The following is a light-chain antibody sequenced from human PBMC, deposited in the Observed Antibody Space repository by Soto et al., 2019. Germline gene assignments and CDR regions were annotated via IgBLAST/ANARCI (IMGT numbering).Light chain of an antibody. CDR3: QQYNNWPPWT. J-gene: IGKJ1*01. CDR1: QSVSSN. Sequence: EVLMTQSPATLSVSPGGRATLSCRASQSVSSNLAWYQQKPGQAPRLLISGASTRATGIPARFSGSGSGTEFTLTISSLQSEDFAVYYCQQYNNWPPWTFGQGTKVEIK. V-gene: IGKV3-15*01. CDR2: GAS.